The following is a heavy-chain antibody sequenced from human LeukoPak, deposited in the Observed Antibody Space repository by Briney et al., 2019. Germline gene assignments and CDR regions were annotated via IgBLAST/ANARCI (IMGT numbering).Heavy chain of an antibody. CDR2: ISGSGGST. Sequence: GGSLRLSCAASGFTFSSYAMSWVRQAPGKGLEWVSAISGSGGSTYYADSVKGRFTISRDNSKNTLYLQMNSLRAEDTAVYYCAKDQAAWKLLPAAFDYWGQGTLVTVSS. CDR1: GFTFSSYA. V-gene: IGHV3-23*01. CDR3: AKDQAAWKLLPAAFDY. D-gene: IGHD1-26*01. J-gene: IGHJ4*02.